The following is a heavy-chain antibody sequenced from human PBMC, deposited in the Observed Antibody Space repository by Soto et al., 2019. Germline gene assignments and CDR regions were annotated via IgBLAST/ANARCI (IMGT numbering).Heavy chain of an antibody. CDR2: INQDGSEK. Sequence: GGSLRLSCAASGVTFSSFWITWVRQAPGKGLEWVANINQDGSEKHYVDSVKGRFTLSRDNAENSVYLQMNSLRADDTAVYYCARDFGVQELDYWGQGTLVTVSS. J-gene: IGHJ4*02. D-gene: IGHD3-3*01. CDR3: ARDFGVQELDY. V-gene: IGHV3-7*01. CDR1: GVTFSSFW.